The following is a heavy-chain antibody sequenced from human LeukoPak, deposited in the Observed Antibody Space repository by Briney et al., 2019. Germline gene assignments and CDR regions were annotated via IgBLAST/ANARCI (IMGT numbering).Heavy chain of an antibody. J-gene: IGHJ6*03. CDR3: ANSGRGAGYSYGYYYYYYMDV. Sequence: PGGSLRLSCAASGFTFNTYTMNWVRQAPGKGLEWVSSITASSTAIYSADSVKGRFTISRDDAKNTLYLQMNSLRAEDTAVYYCANSGRGAGYSYGYYYYYYMDVWGKGTTVTISS. CDR2: ITASSTAI. CDR1: GFTFNTYT. V-gene: IGHV3-21*04. D-gene: IGHD5-18*01.